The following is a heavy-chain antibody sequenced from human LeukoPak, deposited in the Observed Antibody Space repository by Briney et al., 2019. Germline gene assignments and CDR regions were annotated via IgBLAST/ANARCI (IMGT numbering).Heavy chain of an antibody. CDR2: IIPILGIA. D-gene: IGHD1-14*01. J-gene: IGHJ6*02. CDR3: ARDRNRYGMDV. Sequence: SVKVSCKASGGTFSSYAISWVRQAPGQGLEWMGRIIPILGIANYAQKFQGRVTITADKSTSTAYMELSSLRSEDTAVYYCARDRNRYGMDVWGQGTTVTVPS. V-gene: IGHV1-69*04. CDR1: GGTFSSYA.